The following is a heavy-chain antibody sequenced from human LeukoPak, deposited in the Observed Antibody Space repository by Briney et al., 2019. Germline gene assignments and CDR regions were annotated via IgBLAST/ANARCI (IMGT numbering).Heavy chain of an antibody. D-gene: IGHD5-18*01. CDR3: ARGGYSYGYGPYYYYMDV. Sequence: SETLSLTCAVSGYSISSGYYWGWIRQPPGKGLEWIGSIYHSGSTYYNPSLKSRVTISVDTSKNQFSLKLSSVTAADTAVYYCARGGYSYGYGPYYYYMDVWGKGTTVTVSS. V-gene: IGHV4-38-2*01. J-gene: IGHJ6*03. CDR2: IYHSGST. CDR1: GYSISSGYY.